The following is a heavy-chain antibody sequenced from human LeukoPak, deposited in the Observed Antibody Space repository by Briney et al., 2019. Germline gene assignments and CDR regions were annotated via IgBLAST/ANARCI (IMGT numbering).Heavy chain of an antibody. CDR1: GFTFSDYY. D-gene: IGHD3-10*01. CDR3: ARVMVRGVSLLLYHFDY. V-gene: IGHV3-11*01. CDR2: ISSSGSTI. Sequence: GGSLRLSCAASGFTFSDYYMSWIRQAPGKGLEWVSYISSSGSTIYYADSVKGRFTISRDNAKNSLYLQMNSLRAEDTAVYYCARVMVRGVSLLLYHFDYWGQGTLVTVSS. J-gene: IGHJ4*02.